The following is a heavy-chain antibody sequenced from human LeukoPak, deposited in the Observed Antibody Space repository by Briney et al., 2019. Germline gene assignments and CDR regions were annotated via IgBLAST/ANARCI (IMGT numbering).Heavy chain of an antibody. Sequence: GGSLRLSCAASGFTFSSYAMSWVRQAPGKGLEWVSAISGSGGSTYYADSVKGRFTISRGNAKNSLYLQMNSLRAEDTAVYYCAELGITMIGGVWGKGTTVTISS. D-gene: IGHD3-10*02. CDR1: GFTFSSYA. V-gene: IGHV3-23*01. CDR3: AELGITMIGGV. J-gene: IGHJ6*04. CDR2: ISGSGGST.